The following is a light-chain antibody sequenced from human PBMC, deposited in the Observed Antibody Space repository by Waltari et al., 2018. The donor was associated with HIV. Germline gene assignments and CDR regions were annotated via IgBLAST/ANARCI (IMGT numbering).Light chain of an antibody. CDR2: SSN. CDR1: SSNIQRNP. Sequence: QSVLTQPPSASGTPGQRVTISCSGSSSNIQRNPVNWYQQFPGTTPKVVIYSSNQRPSGVPDRFSGARSGTSASLAISGLQSEDEAHYYCAAWDDSLDGYVFGPGTEVTVL. CDR3: AAWDDSLDGYV. J-gene: IGLJ1*01. V-gene: IGLV1-44*01.